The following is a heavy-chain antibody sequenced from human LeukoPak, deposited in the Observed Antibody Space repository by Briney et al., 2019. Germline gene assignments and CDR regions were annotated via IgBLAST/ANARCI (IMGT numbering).Heavy chain of an antibody. D-gene: IGHD3-3*01. CDR2: INPNSGGT. Sequence: ASVNVSCKASGYTFTGYYMHWVRQAPGRGVEWMGRINPNSGGTNYAQEFQGRVTLTMDTSISTAYKELSRLRSDDTAVYYCARDKTNYDFWSGPKSNPWFDPWGQGTLVTVSS. J-gene: IGHJ5*02. CDR1: GYTFTGYY. V-gene: IGHV1-2*06. CDR3: ARDKTNYDFWSGPKSNPWFDP.